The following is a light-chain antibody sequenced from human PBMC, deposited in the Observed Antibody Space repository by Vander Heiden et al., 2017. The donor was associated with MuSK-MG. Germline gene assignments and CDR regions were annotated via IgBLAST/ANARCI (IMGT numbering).Light chain of an antibody. Sequence: DIQMTQSPSSLSASVGDSVTITCRARQGISNYLAWYQQKPGKVPKLLMYAASILQSGVLSRWSGSGAGTDFTLTISSLQPEDVATYYCQKYNSAPLTFGGGTKVEIK. J-gene: IGKJ4*01. CDR3: QKYNSAPLT. CDR2: AAS. V-gene: IGKV1-27*01. CDR1: QGISNY.